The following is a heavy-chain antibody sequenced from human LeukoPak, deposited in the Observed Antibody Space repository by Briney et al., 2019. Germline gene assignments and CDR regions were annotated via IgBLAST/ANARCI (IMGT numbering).Heavy chain of an antibody. CDR1: GYMFTNYT. D-gene: IGHD3-22*01. V-gene: IGHV7-4-1*02. CDR2: SNTDTGNP. Sequence: ASVKVSCKASGYMFTNYTLSWVRQAPGQGLEWMGWSNTDTGNPTYAQGFTGRFVFSVDTPVTTAYLQISSLKADDTAVYYCARGYDTTGYFSYWGQGTLVTVSS. J-gene: IGHJ4*02. CDR3: ARGYDTTGYFSY.